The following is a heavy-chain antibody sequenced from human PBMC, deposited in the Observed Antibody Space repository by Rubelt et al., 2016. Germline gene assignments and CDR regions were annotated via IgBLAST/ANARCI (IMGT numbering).Heavy chain of an antibody. CDR3: ARDRDYYDSSGYYEANWFDP. CDR2: IDYSGST. Sequence: GKGLEWIGYIDYSGSTYYNPSLKSRVTISVDTSKNQFSLKLSSVTAADTAVYYCARDRDYYDSSGYYEANWFDPWGQGTLVTVSS. D-gene: IGHD3-22*01. J-gene: IGHJ5*02. V-gene: IGHV4-30-4*07.